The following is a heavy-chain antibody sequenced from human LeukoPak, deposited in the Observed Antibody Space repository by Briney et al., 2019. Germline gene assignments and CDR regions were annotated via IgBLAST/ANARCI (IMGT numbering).Heavy chain of an antibody. CDR2: IGPSSNGI. Sequence: PGGSLRLSCAASGFTFSSYSMTWVRQSPGTGLEWISFIGPSSNGIKYADSMKGRFTISRDNAKNSLYLQMNNLGAEDTAVYYCAKSGYNRFDYWGQGTLVTVSS. V-gene: IGHV3-21*04. CDR1: GFTFSSYS. D-gene: IGHD5-24*01. J-gene: IGHJ4*02. CDR3: AKSGYNRFDY.